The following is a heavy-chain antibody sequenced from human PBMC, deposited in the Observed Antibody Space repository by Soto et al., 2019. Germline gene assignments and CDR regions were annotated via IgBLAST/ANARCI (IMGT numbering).Heavy chain of an antibody. V-gene: IGHV4-59*01. D-gene: IGHD2-21*02. CDR2: VYYTGTT. CDR3: GSSSMTTIPMDV. CDR1: GGSMNTYY. Sequence: SETLSLTCTVSGGSMNTYYWTWIRKPPGKGLEWIGYVYYTGTTNYKPSLKSRVTISVDTSKKQFSLKLTSVTAADTAMYYCGSSSMTTIPMDVWGRGTMVTVSS. J-gene: IGHJ6*02.